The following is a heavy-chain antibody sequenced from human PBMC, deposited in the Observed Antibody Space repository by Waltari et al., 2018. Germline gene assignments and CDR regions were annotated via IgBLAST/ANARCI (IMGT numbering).Heavy chain of an antibody. J-gene: IGHJ4*02. CDR3: ARSIRMVRGVINDY. CDR2: MNPNSVNT. D-gene: IGHD3-10*01. V-gene: IGHV1-8*01. CDR1: GYTFTSYD. Sequence: QVQLVQSGAEVKKPGASVKVSCKASGYTFTSYDINWVRQTTGQGLEWIGWMNPNSVNTGDAQNFQGRVTMTRNTSISTAYMELSSLRSEDTAVYYCARSIRMVRGVINDYWGQGTLVTVSS.